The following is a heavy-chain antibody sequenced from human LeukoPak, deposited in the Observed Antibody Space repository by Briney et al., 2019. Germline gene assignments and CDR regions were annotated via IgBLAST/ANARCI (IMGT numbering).Heavy chain of an antibody. D-gene: IGHD3-3*02. CDR1: GGSISSYY. CDR2: IYTSGST. J-gene: IGHJ6*02. Sequence: SETLSLTCTVSGGSISSYYWSWIRQPAGKGLEWIGRIYTSGSTNYNPSLKSRVTISVDTSKNQFSLKLSSVTAADTAVYYCARHFWSGYYTAYYYYGMDVWGQGTTVTVSS. CDR3: ARHFWSGYYTAYYYYGMDV. V-gene: IGHV4-4*07.